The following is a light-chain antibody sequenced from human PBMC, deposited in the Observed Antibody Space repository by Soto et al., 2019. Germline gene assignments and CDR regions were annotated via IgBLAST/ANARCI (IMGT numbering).Light chain of an antibody. V-gene: IGKV1-5*03. Sequence: DIQMTQSPSTLSASVGDRVTITRRASQGISNYLAWYQQKPGKAPKLLIYRASSLESAVPSRFSGRGSATEFTLTLSSLQPGDFATYYCQQYSTSPYSFGQWTKREIK. J-gene: IGKJ2*03. CDR3: QQYSTSPYS. CDR2: RAS. CDR1: QGISNY.